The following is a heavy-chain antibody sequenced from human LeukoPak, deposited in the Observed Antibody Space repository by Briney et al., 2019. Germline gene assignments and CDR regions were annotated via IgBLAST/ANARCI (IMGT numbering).Heavy chain of an antibody. CDR3: ARDNGEWRLNWFDH. CDR2: IWDDGNNK. V-gene: IGHV3-33*01. J-gene: IGHJ5*02. D-gene: IGHD2-8*01. Sequence: PGGSLRLSCAASGFNFSTYVMHWVRQAPGKGLDWVALIWDDGNNKYYADSVKGRFITSRDNSKNTLYLQMNSLRAEDTAVYYCARDNGEWRLNWFDHWGQGTLVTVSS. CDR1: GFNFSTYV.